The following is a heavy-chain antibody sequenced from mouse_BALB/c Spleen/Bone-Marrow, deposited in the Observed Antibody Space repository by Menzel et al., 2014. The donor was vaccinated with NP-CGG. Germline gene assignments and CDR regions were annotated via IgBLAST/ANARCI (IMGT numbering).Heavy chain of an antibody. J-gene: IGHJ2*01. Sequence: VQLQQSGAELVRPGTSVKVSCKASGYAFTNYLIEWVKQRPGQGLEWIGVINPGSGGTNYNEKFKGKATLTADKSSSTAYMQLSSLTSDDSAVYFFARRYFNYWAKAPLSQSPQ. V-gene: IGHV1-54*03. CDR2: INPGSGGT. CDR1: GYAFTNYL. CDR3: ARRYFNY.